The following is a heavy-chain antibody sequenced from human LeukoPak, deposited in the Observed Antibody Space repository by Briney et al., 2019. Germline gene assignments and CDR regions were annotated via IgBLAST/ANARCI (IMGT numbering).Heavy chain of an antibody. V-gene: IGHV3-7*01. D-gene: IGHD6-19*01. CDR1: GFTFSSYG. Sequence: GGSLRLSCAASGFTFSSYGMHWVRQAPGKGLEWAANIKQDGSEKYYVDSVKGRFTISRDNAKNSLYLQMNSLRAEDTAVYYCARGLAVAGTPLYFDYWGQGTLVTVSS. J-gene: IGHJ4*02. CDR2: IKQDGSEK. CDR3: ARGLAVAGTPLYFDY.